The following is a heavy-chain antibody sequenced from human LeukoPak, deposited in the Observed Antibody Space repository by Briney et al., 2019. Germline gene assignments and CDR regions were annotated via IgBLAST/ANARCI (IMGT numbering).Heavy chain of an antibody. CDR3: ARVYTGTYLLVH. Sequence: ASVKVSCKASGYTFTSYDINWVRQAPGQGPEWMGWISAHYGNTNYAESFQGRITLTTDTSTSTAYMELRSLRSDDTAVYYCARVYTGTYLLVHWGEGTRVTVSS. CDR2: ISAHYGNT. D-gene: IGHD3-16*02. CDR1: GYTFTSYD. J-gene: IGHJ4*02. V-gene: IGHV1-18*01.